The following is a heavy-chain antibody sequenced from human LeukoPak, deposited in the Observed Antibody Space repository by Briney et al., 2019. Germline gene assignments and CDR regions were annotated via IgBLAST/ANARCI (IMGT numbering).Heavy chain of an antibody. Sequence: SVKVSCKGSGGTFSSYAISCVRQAPGHGLEGLGRIIPLFGIADYAQKFQGRVTITADKSTSTAYMELRSLRSEDTAVYYCARAGGTERIYYYYGMDVWGQGTTVTVSS. CDR2: IIPLFGIA. CDR3: ARAGGTERIYYYYGMDV. D-gene: IGHD2/OR15-2a*01. J-gene: IGHJ6*02. CDR1: GGTFSSYA. V-gene: IGHV1-69*04.